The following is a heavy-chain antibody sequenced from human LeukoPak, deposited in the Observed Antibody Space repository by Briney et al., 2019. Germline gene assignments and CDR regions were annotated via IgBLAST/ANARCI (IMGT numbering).Heavy chain of an antibody. J-gene: IGHJ6*03. CDR2: IIPIFGTA. D-gene: IGHD1-26*01. Sequence: SVKVSCKASGDTFSSYAISWVRQAPGQGLEWMGRIIPIFGTANYAQKFQGRVTITTDESTSTAYMELSSLRSEDTAVYYCAREGGVGPTAPPDYYSYQMDVWGKGTTVTVSS. CDR1: GDTFSSYA. CDR3: AREGGVGPTAPPDYYSYQMDV. V-gene: IGHV1-69*05.